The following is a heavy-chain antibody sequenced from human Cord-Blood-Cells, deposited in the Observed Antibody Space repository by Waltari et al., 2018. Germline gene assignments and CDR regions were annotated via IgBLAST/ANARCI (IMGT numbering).Heavy chain of an antibody. CDR3: AKLPSSSSSPNGY. CDR1: GFTFSSYG. J-gene: IGHJ4*02. Sequence: QVQLVESGGGVVQPGRSLRLSCAASGFTFSSYGMHWVRQAPGKGLEWVAVISYDGSNKYYADSVKGRFTISRDNSKNTLYLQMNSLRAEDTAVYYCAKLPSSSSSPNGYWGQGTLVTVSS. V-gene: IGHV3-30*18. D-gene: IGHD6-6*01. CDR2: ISYDGSNK.